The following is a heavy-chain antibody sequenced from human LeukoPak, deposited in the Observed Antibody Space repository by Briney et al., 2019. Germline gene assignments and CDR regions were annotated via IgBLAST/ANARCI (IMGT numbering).Heavy chain of an antibody. Sequence: SVKVSCKASGFTFTSSAMQWVRQARGQRLEWIGWIVVGSGNTNYAQKFQERVTITRDMSTSTAYMELSSLRSEDTAVYYCAAVGANPDYGDYGTYYFDYWGQGTLVTVSS. CDR3: AAVGANPDYGDYGTYYFDY. V-gene: IGHV1-58*02. CDR1: GFTFTSSA. CDR2: IVVGSGNT. D-gene: IGHD4-17*01. J-gene: IGHJ4*02.